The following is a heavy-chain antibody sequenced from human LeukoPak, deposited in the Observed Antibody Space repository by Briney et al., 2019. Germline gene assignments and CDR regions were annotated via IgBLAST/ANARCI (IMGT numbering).Heavy chain of an antibody. Sequence: PGGSLRLSCVASGFTFRKYGMHWVRQPPGMGLVWVSRINERGTDSMYAESVKGRFTISRDNAKNTVYLQMNSLRAEDTAVYYCVRDETLWTLDWWGQGTLVSVSS. CDR3: VRDETLWTLDW. D-gene: IGHD1-1*01. V-gene: IGHV3-74*03. CDR2: INERGTDS. J-gene: IGHJ4*02. CDR1: GFTFRKYG.